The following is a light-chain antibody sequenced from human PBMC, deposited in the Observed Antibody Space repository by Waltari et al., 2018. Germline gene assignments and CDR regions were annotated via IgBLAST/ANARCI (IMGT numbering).Light chain of an antibody. CDR2: AAS. CDR1: QTISSY. CDR3: QQSYMTPRT. Sequence: DIQMTQYPPSLSASVGDGVTITCRASQTISSYLNWYQEKRGKAPKLLISAASRLQSGVPSRFNASGFGTDFTLTISSLHPEDFAIYYCQQSYMTPRTFGRGTKVEV. V-gene: IGKV1-39*01. J-gene: IGKJ1*01.